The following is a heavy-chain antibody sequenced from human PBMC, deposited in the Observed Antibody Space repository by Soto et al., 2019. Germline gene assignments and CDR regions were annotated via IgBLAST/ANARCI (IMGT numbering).Heavy chain of an antibody. J-gene: IGHJ4*02. Sequence: SETLSLTCTVSGGSISSYYWSWIRQPPGKGLEWIGYIYYSGSTQYNPSLKSRLTISVDTSKNQFSLKVSSVTAADTAVYYCARLCNDYGDYFYYWGQGTLVTVSS. CDR1: GGSISSYY. CDR3: ARLCNDYGDYFYY. V-gene: IGHV4-59*01. CDR2: IYYSGST. D-gene: IGHD4-17*01.